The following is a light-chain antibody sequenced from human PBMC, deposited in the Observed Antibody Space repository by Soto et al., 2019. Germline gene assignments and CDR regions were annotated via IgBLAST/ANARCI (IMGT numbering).Light chain of an antibody. CDR1: SSDVGGYNY. CDR2: EVS. Sequence: QSALTQPASVSGSPGHSITISCTGTSSDVGGYNYVSWYQQHPGKAPKLMIYEVSNRPSGVSNRFSGSKSGNTASLTISGLQAEDEADYYCSSYTSSSTLYVFGTGTKVTAL. CDR3: SSYTSSSTLYV. J-gene: IGLJ1*01. V-gene: IGLV2-14*01.